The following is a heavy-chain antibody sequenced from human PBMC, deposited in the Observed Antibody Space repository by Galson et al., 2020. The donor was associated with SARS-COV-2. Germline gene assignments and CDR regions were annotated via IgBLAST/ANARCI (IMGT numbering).Heavy chain of an antibody. J-gene: IGHJ6*02. CDR3: AFSNSWSSGAYYYVLLD. V-gene: IGHV1-18*01. CDR2: MGDYNGDT. D-gene: IGHD3-16*01. Sequence: ASVKVSCKVSRDTLYHHGINWVRQAPGQGPEWMGRMGDYNGDTRYAEKLKGRITMSTDTSTETAYMELRHLRIDDSAVYYCAFSNSWSSGAYYYVLLDWGQGTTVTVSS. CDR1: RDTLYHHG.